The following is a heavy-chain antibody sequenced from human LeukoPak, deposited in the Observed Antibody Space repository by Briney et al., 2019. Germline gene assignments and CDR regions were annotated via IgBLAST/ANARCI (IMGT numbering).Heavy chain of an antibody. CDR1: GFTFSSYW. V-gene: IGHV3-7*01. Sequence: GGSLRLSCAASGFTFSSYWMSWVRQAPGKGLEWVANIKQDGSEKYYVDSVKGRFTISRDNAKNSLYQQMNSLRAEDTAVYYCARRYCSGGSCYSNGASYFDYWGQGTLVTVSS. CDR2: IKQDGSEK. D-gene: IGHD2-15*01. CDR3: ARRYCSGGSCYSNGASYFDY. J-gene: IGHJ4*02.